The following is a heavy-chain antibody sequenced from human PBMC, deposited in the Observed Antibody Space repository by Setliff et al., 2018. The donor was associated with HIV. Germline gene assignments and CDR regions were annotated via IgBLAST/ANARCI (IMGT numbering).Heavy chain of an antibody. Sequence: ASVKVSCKASGHTFSNSDIHWVRRATGQGLEWMGWMNPNTGVAGYALKFQGRVTMTRDTSISTAYMELSSLASEDTAVYWCASGKGVGGVIITGGLDVWGKGTTVTVSS. CDR2: MNPNTGVA. V-gene: IGHV1-8*01. D-gene: IGHD3-10*01. J-gene: IGHJ6*04. CDR3: ASGKGVGGVIITGGLDV. CDR1: GHTFSNSD.